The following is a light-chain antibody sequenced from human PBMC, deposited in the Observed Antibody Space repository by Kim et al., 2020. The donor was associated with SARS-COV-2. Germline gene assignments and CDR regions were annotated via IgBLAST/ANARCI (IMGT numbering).Light chain of an antibody. CDR1: QSVSSSY. V-gene: IGKV3-20*01. Sequence: LSPGERATLSCMARQSVSSSYLAWYQQKPGQAPRHPIYGTSSRATGIPDRFSGSGSGKDFTLTISRLEPEDFAVYYCQQYGSSPYTFGQGTTLEI. J-gene: IGKJ2*01. CDR2: GTS. CDR3: QQYGSSPYT.